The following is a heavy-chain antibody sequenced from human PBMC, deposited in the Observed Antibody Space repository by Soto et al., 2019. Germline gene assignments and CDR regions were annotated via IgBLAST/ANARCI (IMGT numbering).Heavy chain of an antibody. CDR3: TTTSSTVTYYYYGMDV. Sequence: GGSLRLSCAASGFTFSNAWMNWVRQAPGKGLEWVGRIKSKTDGGTTDYAAPVKGRFTISRDDSKNTLYLQMNSLKIEDTAVYYCTTTSSTVTYYYYGMDVWGQGTTVTVSS. D-gene: IGHD4-4*01. V-gene: IGHV3-15*07. CDR2: IKSKTDGGTT. CDR1: GFTFSNAW. J-gene: IGHJ6*02.